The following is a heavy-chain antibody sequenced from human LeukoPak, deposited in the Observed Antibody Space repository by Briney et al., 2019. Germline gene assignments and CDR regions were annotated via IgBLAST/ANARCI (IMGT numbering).Heavy chain of an antibody. CDR1: GLTLRSYW. V-gene: IGHV3-74*01. J-gene: IGHJ4*02. D-gene: IGHD6-6*01. CDR3: VRDIQTSSVEFDY. CDR2: INSVGTST. Sequence: GGSLRLSCEVSGLTLRSYWMHWVRQAPGKGLVWVSRINSVGTSTSYADSVKGRFTISRDNAKNTLYLQMNSLRAEDTAVYYCVRDIQTSSVEFDYWGQGTLVTVSS.